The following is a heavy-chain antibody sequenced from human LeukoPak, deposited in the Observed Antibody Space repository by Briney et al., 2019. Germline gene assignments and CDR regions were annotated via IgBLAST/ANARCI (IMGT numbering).Heavy chain of an antibody. CDR2: IKQDGSEK. CDR3: AKDRVAVAGTYYFDY. Sequence: GGSLRLSCAASGFTFSSYWMSWVRQAPGKGLEWVANIKQDGSEKYYADSVKGRFTISRDNSKNTLYLQMNSLRAEDTAVYYCAKDRVAVAGTYYFDYWGQGTLVTVSS. D-gene: IGHD6-19*01. J-gene: IGHJ4*02. V-gene: IGHV3-7*01. CDR1: GFTFSSYW.